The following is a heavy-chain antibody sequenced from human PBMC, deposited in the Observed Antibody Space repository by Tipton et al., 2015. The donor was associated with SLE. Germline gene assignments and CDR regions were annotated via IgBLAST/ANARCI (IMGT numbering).Heavy chain of an antibody. CDR1: GYSFTSHW. V-gene: IGHV5-51*03. CDR2: IYPGDSDT. CDR3: ARPIVATTQPAAFDI. Sequence: QLVQSGAEVKKPGESLKISCKGSGYSFTSHWIGWVRQMAGKDLEWMGIIYPGDSDTRYNPSFQGQVTFSVDKSISTAYLQWSSLKAPDTAMYYCARPIVATTQPAAFDIWGQGTMVTVSS. J-gene: IGHJ3*02. D-gene: IGHD5-12*01.